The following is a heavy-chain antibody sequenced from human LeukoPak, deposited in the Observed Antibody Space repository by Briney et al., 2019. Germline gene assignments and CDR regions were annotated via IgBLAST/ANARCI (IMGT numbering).Heavy chain of an antibody. V-gene: IGHV3-7*01. Sequence: SGGSLRLSCAASGFIFSSYWMSWVRQAPGKGLEWVANIKQDGSEKYYVDSVKGRFTISRDNGRNSLSLQMNSLKVEDTAVYYCARVRGWGSIRYYFDNWGQGIQVTVFS. J-gene: IGHJ4*02. D-gene: IGHD3-16*01. CDR3: ARVRGWGSIRYYFDN. CDR1: GFIFSSYW. CDR2: IKQDGSEK.